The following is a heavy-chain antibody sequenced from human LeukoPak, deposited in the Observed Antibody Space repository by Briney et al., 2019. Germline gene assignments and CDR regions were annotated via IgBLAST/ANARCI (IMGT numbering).Heavy chain of an antibody. CDR3: ARSVVPGPGLFDY. D-gene: IGHD4-23*01. CDR1: GGSLSSYY. J-gene: IGHJ4*02. Sequence: SETLSLTCTVSGGSLSSYYWSWIRQPPGKGLEWIGYIYYSGSTNYNPSLKSRVTISVDTSKNQFSLKLSSVTAADTAVYYCARSVVPGPGLFDYWGQGTLVTVSP. V-gene: IGHV4-59*01. CDR2: IYYSGST.